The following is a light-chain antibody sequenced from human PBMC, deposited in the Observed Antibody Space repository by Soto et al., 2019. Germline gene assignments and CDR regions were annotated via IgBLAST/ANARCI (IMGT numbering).Light chain of an antibody. CDR2: DAS. CDR1: HNDSNY. Sequence: VERAPISRSIRHNDSNYIAWYQQKPGKAARVLIKDASNRASGMPARFGGTGTGTDPTRTTRRLEAEDFSVYYCHQRYPGPMTFGQ. CDR3: HQRYPGPMT. J-gene: IGKJ1*01. V-gene: IGKV3-11*01.